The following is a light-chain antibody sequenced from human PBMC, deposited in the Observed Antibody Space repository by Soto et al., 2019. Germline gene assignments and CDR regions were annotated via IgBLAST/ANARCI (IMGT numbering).Light chain of an antibody. J-gene: IGKJ2*01. V-gene: IGKV3-15*01. CDR2: GAS. CDR1: QSVSSN. Sequence: EIGMTQSPATLSVSPGERATLSCRASQSVSSNLAWYQQKPGQAPRLLIYGASTRATGIPARFSGSGSGTEFTLTISSLQSEDFAVYYCQQYNNWPPNTFGQGTKLEIK. CDR3: QQYNNWPPNT.